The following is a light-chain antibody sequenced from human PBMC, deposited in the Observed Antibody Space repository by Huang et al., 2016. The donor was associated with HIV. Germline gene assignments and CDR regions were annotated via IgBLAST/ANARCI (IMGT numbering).Light chain of an antibody. V-gene: IGKV1-39*01. Sequence: DIQMTQSPSSLSASVGDRVTITCRASQSISSYLNWYLQKPGKVPKLLIYAASSLQSGVPLRFSGSGSGTDFTLTISSLQPEDFATYYCQQSYSTPYTFGQGTKLEIK. CDR1: QSISSY. CDR3: QQSYSTPYT. J-gene: IGKJ2*01. CDR2: AAS.